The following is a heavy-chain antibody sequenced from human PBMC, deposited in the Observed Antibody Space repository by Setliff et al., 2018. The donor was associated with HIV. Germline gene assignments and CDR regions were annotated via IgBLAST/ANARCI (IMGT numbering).Heavy chain of an antibody. CDR3: ASPLIMTTVTKDY. V-gene: IGHV4-59*01. Sequence: SETLSLTCIVSGAPISSGTWSWIRQPPGKGLQWIGFIYNTETTNYNPSLKSRVTISLDTPKNQFSLKLTSLTAADTAMYYCASPLIMTTVTKDYWGQGTLVTVSS. CDR1: GAPISSGT. J-gene: IGHJ4*02. CDR2: IYNTETT. D-gene: IGHD4-17*01.